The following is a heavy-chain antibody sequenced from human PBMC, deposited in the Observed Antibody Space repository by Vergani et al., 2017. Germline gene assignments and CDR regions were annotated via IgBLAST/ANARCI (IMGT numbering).Heavy chain of an antibody. CDR2: MYYIGTT. D-gene: IGHD2-2*02. CDR1: GCSISSGNF. CDR3: ASGRGSSTSGYNFRVCLDP. V-gene: IGHV4-31*03. J-gene: IGHJ5*02. Sequence: QVQLQESGPGLVKPSQTLSLSCTVSGCSISSGNFWSWLRPHPGKRLEWIWYMYYIGTTYYNPSLKSRVTISVDTSKNQFSLELNSVTAADTAVYYCASGRGSSTSGYNFRVCLDPWGQGTLVTFSS.